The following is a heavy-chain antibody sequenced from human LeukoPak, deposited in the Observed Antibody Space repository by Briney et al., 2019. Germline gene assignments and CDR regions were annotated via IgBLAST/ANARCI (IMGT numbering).Heavy chain of an antibody. V-gene: IGHV3-48*04. Sequence: PGGSLRLSCAASGFTFSSYSMNWVRQAPGKGLEWVSYISSSSSTIYYADSVKGRFTISRDNAKNSLYLQMDSLRAEDTAVYYCARVGDPVNSRRFLEWSNWFDPWGQGTLVTVSS. CDR1: GFTFSSYS. CDR2: ISSSSSTI. D-gene: IGHD3-3*01. J-gene: IGHJ5*02. CDR3: ARVGDPVNSRRFLEWSNWFDP.